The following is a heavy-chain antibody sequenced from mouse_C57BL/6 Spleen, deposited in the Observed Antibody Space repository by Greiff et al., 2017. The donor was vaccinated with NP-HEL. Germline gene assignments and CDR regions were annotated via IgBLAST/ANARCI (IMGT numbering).Heavy chain of an antibody. J-gene: IGHJ4*01. CDR3: APTLYYAMDY. Sequence: QVQLQQPGAELVRPGSSVKLSCKASGYTFTSYWMDWVKQRPGQGLEWIGNIYPSDSETHYNPKFKDKATLTVDKSSSTAYMQLSSLTSEDSAVYYCAPTLYYAMDYWGQGTSVTVSS. CDR1: GYTFTSYW. D-gene: IGHD6-1*01. V-gene: IGHV1-61*01. CDR2: IYPSDSET.